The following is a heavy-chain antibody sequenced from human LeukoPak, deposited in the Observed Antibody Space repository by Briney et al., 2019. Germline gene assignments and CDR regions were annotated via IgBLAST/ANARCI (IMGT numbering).Heavy chain of an antibody. CDR3: GKKTGYSSGWYLES. J-gene: IGHJ4*02. D-gene: IGHD6-19*01. CDR2: ISGSGSNT. CDR1: GFTFSSYA. Sequence: RGSLRLSCAASGFTFSSYAVSWVRQAPGKGLEWVAAISGSGSNTYYADYVKGRFTISRDNSKNTLYLQMNSLRAEDAAVYYCGKKTGYSSGWYLESWGQGTLVTVSS. V-gene: IGHV3-23*01.